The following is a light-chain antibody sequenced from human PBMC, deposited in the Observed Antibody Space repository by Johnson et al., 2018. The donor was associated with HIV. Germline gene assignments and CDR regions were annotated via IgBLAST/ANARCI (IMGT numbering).Light chain of an antibody. J-gene: IGLJ1*01. Sequence: QSVLTQPPSVSAAPGQKVTISCSGSSSNIGNNYVSWYQVLPGTAPKLLIYENNKRPSGIPDRFSGSKSGTSATLGITGLPTGDEADYYCGTWDSGLSAGGVFGTGPKVTVL. V-gene: IGLV1-51*02. CDR1: SSNIGNNY. CDR3: GTWDSGLSAGGV. CDR2: ENN.